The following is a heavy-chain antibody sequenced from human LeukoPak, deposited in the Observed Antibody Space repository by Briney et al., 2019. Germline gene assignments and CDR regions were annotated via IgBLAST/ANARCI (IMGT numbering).Heavy chain of an antibody. CDR2: ISSSGNTK. Sequence: PGGSLRLSCAASGFTFSDYYMSWIRQAPGKGLEWVSYISSSGNTKYYADSVKGRFTISRDNSKNTLYLQVNSLRAEDTAVYYCAKGGKWDVTPFDYWGQGTLVTVSS. D-gene: IGHD1-26*01. CDR3: AKGGKWDVTPFDY. CDR1: GFTFSDYY. J-gene: IGHJ4*02. V-gene: IGHV3-11*01.